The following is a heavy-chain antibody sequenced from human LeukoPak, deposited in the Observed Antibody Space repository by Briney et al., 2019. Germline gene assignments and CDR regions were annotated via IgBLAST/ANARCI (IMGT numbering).Heavy chain of an antibody. V-gene: IGHV3-21*01. J-gene: IGHJ4*02. D-gene: IGHD5-18*01. CDR2: ITASSTAI. CDR1: GFTFNTYT. Sequence: GGSLRLSCAASGFTFNTYTMNWVRQAPGKGLEWVSSITASSTAIYSADSVKGRFTISRDNAKNFLYLQMNSLRAEDTAVYYCARGQRRHTDMAPSFDYWGQGTLVTVSS. CDR3: ARGQRRHTDMAPSFDY.